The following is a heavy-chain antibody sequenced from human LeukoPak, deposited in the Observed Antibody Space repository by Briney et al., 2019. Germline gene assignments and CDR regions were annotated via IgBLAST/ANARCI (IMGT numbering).Heavy chain of an antibody. CDR2: IKQDGSEK. CDR1: GFTFSSRDW. D-gene: IGHD3-22*01. CDR3: ARRNHYDSKETDY. Sequence: GGSLRLSCVASGFTFSSRDWMTWVRQAPGKGLEWVANIKQDGSEKNYVDSVKGRFTISRDNAKNSVDLQMNSLRVEDTAVYYCARRNHYDSKETDYWGQGTLVTVSS. J-gene: IGHJ4*02. V-gene: IGHV3-7*01.